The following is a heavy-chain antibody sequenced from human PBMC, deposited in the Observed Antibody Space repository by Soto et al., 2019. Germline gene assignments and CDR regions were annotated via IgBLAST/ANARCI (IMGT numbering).Heavy chain of an antibody. CDR2: ISYDGSNK. D-gene: IGHD5-18*01. V-gene: IGHV3-30*03. J-gene: IGHJ4*01. CDR3: ARGYELIDTAIGSFVY. Sequence: PGGSLRLSCAASGFTFSSYGMHWVRQAPGKGLEWVAVISYDGSNKYYADSVKGRFTISRDNSKNTLYLQMNSLRAEDTAVDYCARGYELIDTAIGSFVYWGHGT. CDR1: GFTFSSYG.